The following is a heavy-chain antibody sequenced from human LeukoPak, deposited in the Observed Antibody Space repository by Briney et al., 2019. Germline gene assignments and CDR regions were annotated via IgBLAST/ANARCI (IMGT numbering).Heavy chain of an antibody. V-gene: IGHV3-21*01. CDR2: ISSSSSDI. D-gene: IGHD3-3*01. CDR3: ASLDFWSGKDYYYGMDV. CDR1: GFSFRVYS. J-gene: IGHJ6*02. Sequence: GGSLRLSCAASGFSFRVYSMNWVRQAPGQGLEWVSSISSSSSDISYADSVKGRFTISRDNAKNSLFLHMTSLRAEDTAVYYCASLDFWSGKDYYYGMDVWGQGTTVTVSS.